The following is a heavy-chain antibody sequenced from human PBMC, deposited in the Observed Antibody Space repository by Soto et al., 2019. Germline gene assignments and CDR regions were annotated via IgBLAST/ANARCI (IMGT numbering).Heavy chain of an antibody. V-gene: IGHV1-18*01. CDR2: ISAYNGDT. CDR1: GYTFSNFG. D-gene: IGHD6-6*01. CDR3: AREYSNYRISSESDF. J-gene: IGHJ4*02. Sequence: ASVKVSCKASGYTFSNFGINWVRQAPGQGLEWMGWISAYNGDTNYAQNLQGRVTMTTDTSTNTAYMELRSLRSDDTAIYYCAREYSNYRISSESDFWGQGTLVTVSS.